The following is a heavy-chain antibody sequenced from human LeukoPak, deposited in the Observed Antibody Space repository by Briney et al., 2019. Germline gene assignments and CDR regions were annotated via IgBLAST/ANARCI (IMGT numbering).Heavy chain of an antibody. J-gene: IGHJ5*02. CDR3: ARGSNSNWFDP. Sequence: SETLSLTCTVSGGSISSSSYYWGWIRQPPGKGLEWIGSIYYSGSTYYNPSLKSRVTISVDTSKNQFSLKLSSVTAAGTAVYYCARGSNSNWFDPWGQGTLVTVSS. CDR2: IYYSGST. D-gene: IGHD4-23*01. CDR1: GGSISSSSYY. V-gene: IGHV4-39*07.